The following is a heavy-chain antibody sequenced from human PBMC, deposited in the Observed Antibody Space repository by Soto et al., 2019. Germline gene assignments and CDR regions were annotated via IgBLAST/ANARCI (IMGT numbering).Heavy chain of an antibody. D-gene: IGHD2-2*01. V-gene: IGHV3-23*01. CDR1: GFTFSSYA. J-gene: IGHJ4*02. CDR2: ISGSGGST. CDR3: AKVESPYCSSTSCYFDY. Sequence: GSLRLSCAASGFTFSSYAMSWVRQAPGKGLEWVSAISGSGGSTYYADSVKGRFTISRDNSKNTLYLQMNSLRAEDTAVYYCAKVESPYCSSTSCYFDYWGQGTLVTVSS.